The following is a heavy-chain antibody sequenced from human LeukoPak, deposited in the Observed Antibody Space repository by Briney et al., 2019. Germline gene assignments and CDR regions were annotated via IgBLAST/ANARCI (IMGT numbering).Heavy chain of an antibody. CDR1: GFTFSSYG. V-gene: IGHV3-30*03. CDR2: ISYDGSNK. D-gene: IGHD3-22*01. J-gene: IGHJ4*02. CDR3: ATDRNGYYDY. Sequence: GGSLRLSCAASGFTFSSYGMHWVRQAPGKGLEWVAVISYDGSNKYYADSVKGRFTISRDNSKNTLYLQMNSLRAEDTAVYYCATDRNGYYDYWGQGTLVTVSS.